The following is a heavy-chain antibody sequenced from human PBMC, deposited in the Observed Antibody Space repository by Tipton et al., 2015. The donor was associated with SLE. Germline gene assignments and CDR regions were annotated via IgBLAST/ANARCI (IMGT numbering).Heavy chain of an antibody. CDR3: AKGGSSWFFDALDI. CDR1: GFTFSSYG. J-gene: IGHJ3*02. D-gene: IGHD6-13*01. V-gene: IGHV3-30*02. Sequence: SLRLSCAASGFTFSSYGMHWVRQAPGKGLERVAFIRYDGSNKYYADSVKGRFTISRDNSKNTLYLQMNSLRAEDTAVYYCAKGGSSWFFDALDIWGQGTMVTVSS. CDR2: IRYDGSNK.